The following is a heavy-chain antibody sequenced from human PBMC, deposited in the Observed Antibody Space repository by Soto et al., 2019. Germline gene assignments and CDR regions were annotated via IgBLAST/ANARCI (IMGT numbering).Heavy chain of an antibody. D-gene: IGHD2-2*01. V-gene: IGHV1-18*01. CDR2: ISAYNGNT. CDR3: ARVVVGRRLYHWFHP. Sequence: GASVKVSCKASGYTFTSYGISWVRQAPGQGLERMGWISAYNGNTNYAQKLQGRVTMTTDTSPSTAYMELRCLRSDATAVFYCARVVVGRRLYHWFHPWGQGTLVTVSS. J-gene: IGHJ5*02. CDR1: GYTFTSYG.